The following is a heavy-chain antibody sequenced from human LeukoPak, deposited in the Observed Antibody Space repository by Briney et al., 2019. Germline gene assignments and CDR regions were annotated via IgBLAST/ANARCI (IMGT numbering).Heavy chain of an antibody. CDR2: IYYSGST. CDR1: GGSVSRSPYY. D-gene: IGHD1-26*01. V-gene: IGHV4-61*05. CDR3: ASQRSAPAIVGATTWFDP. J-gene: IGHJ5*02. Sequence: SETLSLTCTVSGGSVSRSPYYWGWIRQPPGKGLEWIGYIYYSGSTNYNPSLKSRVTISVDTSKNQFSLKLSSVTAADTAVYYCASQRSAPAIVGATTWFDPWGQGTLVTVSS.